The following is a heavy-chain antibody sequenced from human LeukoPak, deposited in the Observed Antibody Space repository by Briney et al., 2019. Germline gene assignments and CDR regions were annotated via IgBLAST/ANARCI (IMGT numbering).Heavy chain of an antibody. CDR3: AKDLNYYDSSGYLH. D-gene: IGHD3-22*01. Sequence: PGGSLRLSCAASGFTFSSYGMHWVRQAPGKGLEWVAVISYDGSNKYYADSVKGRFTISRDNSKNTLYLQMNSLRAEDTAVYYCAKDLNYYDSSGYLHWGQGTLVTVSS. V-gene: IGHV3-30*18. CDR2: ISYDGSNK. CDR1: GFTFSSYG. J-gene: IGHJ4*02.